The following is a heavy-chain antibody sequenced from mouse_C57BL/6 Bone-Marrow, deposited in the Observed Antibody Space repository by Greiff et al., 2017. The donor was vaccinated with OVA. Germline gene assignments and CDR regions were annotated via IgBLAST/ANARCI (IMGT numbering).Heavy chain of an antibody. V-gene: IGHV1-69*01. CDR3: ARGEITTVPCDY. CDR2: IDPSDSYT. J-gene: IGHJ2*01. CDR1: GYTFTSYW. D-gene: IGHD1-1*01. Sequence: QVQLQQPGAELVMPGASVKLSCKASGYTFTSYWMHWVKQRPGQGLEWIGEIDPSDSYTNYNQKFKGKSTLTVDKSSSTAYMQLSSLTSEDSAVYYCARGEITTVPCDYWGQGTTLTVSS.